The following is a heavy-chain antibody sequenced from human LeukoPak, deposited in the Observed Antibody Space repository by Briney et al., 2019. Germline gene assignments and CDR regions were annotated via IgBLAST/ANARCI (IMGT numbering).Heavy chain of an antibody. D-gene: IGHD3-10*01. V-gene: IGHV3-21*01. CDR1: GFTFSTYS. CDR3: AKDYGSGLFGYYYMDV. CDR2: ISSRSSYI. Sequence: GGSLRLSCAASGFTFSTYSMNWVRQAPGKGLEWVSSISSRSSYIYYADSVKGRFTISRDNDKNSLHLQMNSLRAEGTAVYYCAKDYGSGLFGYYYMDVWGKGTTVTVSS. J-gene: IGHJ6*03.